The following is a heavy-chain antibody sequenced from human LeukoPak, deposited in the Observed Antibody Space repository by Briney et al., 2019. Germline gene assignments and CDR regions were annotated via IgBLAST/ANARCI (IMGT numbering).Heavy chain of an antibody. V-gene: IGHV4-39*07. J-gene: IGHJ4*02. D-gene: IGHD6-13*01. Sequence: SETLSLTCTVSGGSTSSSSYYWGWIRQPPGKGLEWIGSIYYSGSTYYNPSLKSRVTISVDTSKNQFSLKLSSVTAADTAVYYCATEARGYSSSWYESRLFDYWGQGTLVTVSS. CDR2: IYYSGST. CDR3: ATEARGYSSSWYESRLFDY. CDR1: GGSTSSSSYY.